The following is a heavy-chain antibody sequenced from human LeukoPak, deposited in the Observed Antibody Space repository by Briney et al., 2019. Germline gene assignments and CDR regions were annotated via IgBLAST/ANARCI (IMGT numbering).Heavy chain of an antibody. Sequence: PGGSLRLSCAASGFTFSGFAMSWVRQAPGKGLEWVSSISGSGGSTYYADSVKGRFTISRDTAKNTLFLQMNSLRAEDTAAYYCARGGRSRNFLVGQIFGRGQGTLVTVSS. CDR1: GFTFSGFA. CDR3: ARGGRSRNFLVGQIFG. D-gene: IGHD3-3*01. CDR2: ISGSGGST. V-gene: IGHV3-23*01. J-gene: IGHJ4*02.